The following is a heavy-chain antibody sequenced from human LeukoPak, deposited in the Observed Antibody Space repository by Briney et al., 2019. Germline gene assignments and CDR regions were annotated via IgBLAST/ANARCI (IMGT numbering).Heavy chain of an antibody. V-gene: IGHV3-30*18. CDR3: AKAPDGITMIPEDY. J-gene: IGHJ4*02. CDR2: ISYDGSNK. CDR1: GFTFSSYG. Sequence: AGGSLRLSCAASGFTFSSYGMHWVRQAPGKGLEGVAVISYDGSNKYYADSVKGRFTISRDNSKNTLYLQMNSLRAEVTAVYYCAKAPDGITMIPEDYWGQGTLVTVSS. D-gene: IGHD3-22*01.